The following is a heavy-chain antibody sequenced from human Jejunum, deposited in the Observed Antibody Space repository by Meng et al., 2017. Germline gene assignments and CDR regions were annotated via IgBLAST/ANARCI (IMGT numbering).Heavy chain of an antibody. CDR1: GYTFTDYD. Sequence: QLLQLSAEGKEPGASLKVSCKASGYTFTDYDLYWVRQAPGQGLEWMGRINTRTGGTIYTQKFYGRVTMTRDTSISTAYMELSRLRSDDTAVYYCARELISYAFDYWGQGSLVTVSS. D-gene: IGHD1-26*01. J-gene: IGHJ4*02. CDR2: INTRTGGT. V-gene: IGHV1-2*06. CDR3: ARELISYAFDY.